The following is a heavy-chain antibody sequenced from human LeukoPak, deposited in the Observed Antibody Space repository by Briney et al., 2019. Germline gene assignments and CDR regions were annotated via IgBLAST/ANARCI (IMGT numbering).Heavy chain of an antibody. D-gene: IGHD3-9*01. CDR3: SRGEYDILTGSIAPPDY. J-gene: IGHJ4*02. CDR2: INPSGGST. CDR1: GYTFTSYY. Sequence: ASVKVSCKPSGYTFTSYYMHWVRQAPGHRLGCMGIINPSGGSTSYAQKFQGRVTMTRDTSTSTVYMELSSLRSEDTAVYYCSRGEYDILTGSIAPPDYWGQGTLVTVSS. V-gene: IGHV1-46*01.